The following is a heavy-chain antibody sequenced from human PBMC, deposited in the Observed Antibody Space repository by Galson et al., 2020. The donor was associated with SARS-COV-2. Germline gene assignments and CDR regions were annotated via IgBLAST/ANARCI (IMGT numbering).Heavy chain of an antibody. CDR2: ILPMLDMT. J-gene: IGHJ3*02. D-gene: IGHD3-10*01. CDR1: GGTFSTYA. Sequence: SVKVSCKASGGTFSTYAFNWVRQAPGQGLEWMGGILPMLDMTDYPQKFQDRVTLTADKSTGTVYMELSRLRSADTAVYYCARAGVDAFDIWGLGTMVTVSS. CDR3: ARAGVDAFDI. V-gene: IGHV1-69*10.